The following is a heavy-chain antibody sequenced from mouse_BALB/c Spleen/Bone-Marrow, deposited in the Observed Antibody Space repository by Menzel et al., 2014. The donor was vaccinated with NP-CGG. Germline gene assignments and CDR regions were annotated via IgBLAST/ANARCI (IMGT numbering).Heavy chain of an antibody. J-gene: IGHJ2*01. CDR3: ARPDYYGYLNY. D-gene: IGHD1-1*01. CDR2: INPDSRTI. CDR1: GFDFSRYW. Sequence: EVKLVESGGGLVQPGGSLKLSCAASGFDFSRYWMSWVRQAPGKGLEWIGEINPDSRTINYSPSLKDKFIISRDNAKNTLCLRLSKVRSEDTALYYCARPDYYGYLNYWGQGTTLTVSS. V-gene: IGHV4-1*02.